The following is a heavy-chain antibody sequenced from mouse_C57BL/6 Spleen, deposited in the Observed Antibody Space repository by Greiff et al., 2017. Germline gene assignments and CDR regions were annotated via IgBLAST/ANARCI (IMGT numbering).Heavy chain of an antibody. CDR2: IDPSDSET. CDR3: ARWGYGNLTMDY. Sequence: QVQLQQPGAELVRPGSSVKLSCKASGYTFTSYWMHWVKQRPIQGLEWIGNIDPSDSETHYNQKFKDKATLTVDKSSSTAYMQLSSLTSEDSAVYYCARWGYGNLTMDYWGQGTSGTVSS. J-gene: IGHJ4*01. D-gene: IGHD2-1*01. CDR1: GYTFTSYW. V-gene: IGHV1-52*01.